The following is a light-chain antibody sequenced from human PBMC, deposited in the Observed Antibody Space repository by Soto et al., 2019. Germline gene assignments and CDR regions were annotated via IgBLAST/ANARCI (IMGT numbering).Light chain of an antibody. V-gene: IGLV1-40*01. CDR3: QSYDSTLSARYV. CDR2: GNN. CDR1: SSNIGAGYD. J-gene: IGLJ1*01. Sequence: QSVLTQPPSVSGDPGQRVTISCTGSSSNIGAGYDVHWYQQRPGTAPKLLIFGNNNRPSGVPDRFSGSKSGTSASLAITGLQAEDEGDYYCQSYDSTLSARYVFGTGTKVTVL.